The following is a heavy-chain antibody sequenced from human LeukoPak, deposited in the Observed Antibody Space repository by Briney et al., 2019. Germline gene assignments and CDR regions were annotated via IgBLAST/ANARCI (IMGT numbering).Heavy chain of an antibody. CDR1: GGSISSGGYY. CDR2: IYCSGST. D-gene: IGHD5-24*01. V-gene: IGHV4-31*03. J-gene: IGHJ5*02. CDR3: ARLEDNWFDP. Sequence: SETLSLTCTVSGGSISSGGYYWSWIRQHPGKGLEWIGYIYCSGSTYYNPSLKSRVTISVDTSKNQFSLKLSSVTAADTAVYYCARLEDNWFDPWAREPWSPSPQ.